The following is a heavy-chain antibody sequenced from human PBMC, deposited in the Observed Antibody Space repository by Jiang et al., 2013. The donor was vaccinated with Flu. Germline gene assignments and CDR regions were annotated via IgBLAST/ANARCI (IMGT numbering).Heavy chain of an antibody. V-gene: IGHV4-31*03. D-gene: IGHD2-8*01. CDR3: ARAAPIGIVRYIGAFDI. J-gene: IGHJ3*02. Sequence: GPGLVKPSQTLSLTCTVSGGSISSGGYYWSWIRQHPGKGLEWIGYIYYSGSTYYNPSLKSRVIISVDTSKNQFSLKLSSVTAADTAVYYCARAAPIGIVRYIGAFDIWGQGTMVTVSS. CDR2: IYYSGST. CDR1: GGSISSGGYY.